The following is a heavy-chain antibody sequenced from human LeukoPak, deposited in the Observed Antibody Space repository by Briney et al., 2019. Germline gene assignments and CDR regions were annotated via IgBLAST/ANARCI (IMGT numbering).Heavy chain of an antibody. D-gene: IGHD3-10*01. CDR3: ARAHFGPDAFDI. V-gene: IGHV3-21*01. CDR2: ISSSSSYI. CDR1: GFTFSSSA. Sequence: GGSLRLSCAASGFTFSSSAMSWVRQVPGKGLEWVSSISSSSSYIYYADSVKGRFTISRDNAKNSLYLQMNSLRAEDTAVYYCARAHFGPDAFDIWGQGTMVTVSS. J-gene: IGHJ3*02.